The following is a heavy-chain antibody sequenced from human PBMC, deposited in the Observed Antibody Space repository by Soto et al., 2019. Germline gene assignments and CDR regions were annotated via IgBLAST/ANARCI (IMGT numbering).Heavy chain of an antibody. Sequence: ASVKVSCKASGYPFTSYGITWVRQAPGQGLEWMGWINPNSGGTNYAQKFQGWVTMTRDTSISTAYMELSRLRSDDTAVYYCARGGITMVRGVNGGYYYYHG. V-gene: IGHV1-2*04. CDR2: INPNSGGT. CDR1: GYPFTSYG. J-gene: IGHJ6*01. D-gene: IGHD3-10*01. CDR3: ARGGITMVRGVNGGYYYYHG.